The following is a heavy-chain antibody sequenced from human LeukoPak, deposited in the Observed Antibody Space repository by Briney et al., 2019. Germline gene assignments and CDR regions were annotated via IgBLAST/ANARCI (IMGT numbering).Heavy chain of an antibody. V-gene: IGHV1-46*01. J-gene: IGHJ5*02. CDR2: INPSGGST. Sequence: ASVKVSCKASGYTFTSYYMHWVRQAPGQGLEWMGIINPSGGSTSYAQKFQGRVTMTRDTSTSTVYMELSSLRSDDTAVYYCARGLKRGYSYDRIDPWGQGTLVTVSS. D-gene: IGHD5-18*01. CDR3: ARGLKRGYSYDRIDP. CDR1: GYTFTSYY.